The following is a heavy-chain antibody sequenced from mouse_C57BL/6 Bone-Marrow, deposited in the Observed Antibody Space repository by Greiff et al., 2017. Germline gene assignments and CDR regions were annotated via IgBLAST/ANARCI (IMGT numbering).Heavy chain of an antibody. CDR1: GFTFSDYG. CDR2: LSSGSSTI. J-gene: IGHJ3*01. V-gene: IGHV5-17*01. D-gene: IGHD2-12*01. Sequence: EVQRVESGGGLVQPGGSLKLSCAASGFTFSDYGMHWVRQAPEKGLEWVAYLSSGSSTIYYADTVKGRFTISRDNAKNTLFLQMTSLGSEDTAMYDRARIAYYKAWFAYWGQGTLVTVSA. CDR3: ARIAYYKAWFAY.